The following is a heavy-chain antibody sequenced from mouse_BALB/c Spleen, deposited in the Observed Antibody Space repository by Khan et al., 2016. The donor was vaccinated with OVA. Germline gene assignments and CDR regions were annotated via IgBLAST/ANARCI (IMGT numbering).Heavy chain of an antibody. D-gene: IGHD2-2*01. V-gene: IGHV5-9-3*01. Sequence: EVKVVESGGGLVKPGGSLKLSCAASGFSFSRYSMSWVRQTPEKRLEWVATISSGGTYTYYSDSVKGRFTISRDNANNTLFLQMSSLRSEDTASYSCTRHEGYYGYGQGDYWGQGTSVTVSS. CDR1: GFSFSRYS. CDR2: ISSGGTYT. J-gene: IGHJ4*01. CDR3: TRHEGYYGYGQGDY.